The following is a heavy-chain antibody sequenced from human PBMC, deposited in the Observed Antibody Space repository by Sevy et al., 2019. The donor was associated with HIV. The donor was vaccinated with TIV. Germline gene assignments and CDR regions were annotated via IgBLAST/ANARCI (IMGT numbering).Heavy chain of an antibody. CDR1: GFRFDNYD. CDR2: FSGTDGSGTDGTT. J-gene: IGHJ4*02. CDR3: AKAARYSSVWYSTGEPFDY. Sequence: GGSLRLSCAASGFRFDNYDFSWVRQAPGKGLEWVSGFSGTDGSGTDGTTYYTDSVKGRFIISRDNSKNTLYLEMNSLRVYDTAVYYCAKAARYSSVWYSTGEPFDYWGQGSLVTVSS. V-gene: IGHV3-23*01. D-gene: IGHD6-13*01.